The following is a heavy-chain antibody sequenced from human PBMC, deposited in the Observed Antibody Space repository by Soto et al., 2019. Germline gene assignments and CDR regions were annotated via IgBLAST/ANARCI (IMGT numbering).Heavy chain of an antibody. Sequence: SETLSLTCAVSGVSIHNSHSFWGWIRQPPGKGLEFIGSIYYSGGANYNPSLKSRVTISLDTSKNQFSLTVNSVTAADTAIYYCGRVVEGATRHTDFDSWGQGTLVTVSS. CDR3: GRVVEGATRHTDFDS. CDR1: GVSIHNSHSF. D-gene: IGHD2-15*01. J-gene: IGHJ5*01. V-gene: IGHV4-39*01. CDR2: IYYSGGA.